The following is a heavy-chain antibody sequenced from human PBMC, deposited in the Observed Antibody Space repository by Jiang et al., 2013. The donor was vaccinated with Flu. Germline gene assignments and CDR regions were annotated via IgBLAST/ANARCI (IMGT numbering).Heavy chain of an antibody. Sequence: SGPGLVKPSGTLFVTCDISGDSVTNSNWWTWVRQSPEKGLEWIGEIYHNGKTNYNGSLKSRVTLSVDHLKNQFSLSLASVTAADTALYFCAREDRISRGGGFDAWGQGILVIVSS. D-gene: IGHD3-16*01. V-gene: IGHV4-4*02. CDR3: AREDRISRGGGFDA. J-gene: IGHJ5*02. CDR1: GDSVTNSNW. CDR2: IYHNGKT.